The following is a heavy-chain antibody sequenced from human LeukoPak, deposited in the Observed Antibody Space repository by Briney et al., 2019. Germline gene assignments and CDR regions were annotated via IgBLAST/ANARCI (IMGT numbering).Heavy chain of an antibody. J-gene: IGHJ4*02. CDR3: TTIAVAGLIDY. CDR1: GFTFSNAW. Sequence: GGSLRLSCAASGFTFSNAWMSWVRQAPGKGVEWVGRIKSKTDGGTTDYAAPVKGRFTISRDDSKNTLYLQMNSLKTEDTAVYYCTTIAVAGLIDYWGQGTLVTVSS. V-gene: IGHV3-15*01. CDR2: IKSKTDGGTT. D-gene: IGHD6-19*01.